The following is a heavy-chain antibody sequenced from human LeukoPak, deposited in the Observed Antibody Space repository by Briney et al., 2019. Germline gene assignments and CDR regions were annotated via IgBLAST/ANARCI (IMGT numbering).Heavy chain of an antibody. D-gene: IGHD5-18*01. J-gene: IGHJ3*02. CDR3: ARYIQGVGFDI. CDR1: GYTSSSPD. CDR2: MNPRDDT. Sequence: EASVKVSCKASGYTSSSPDINWVRQPTGRGLEWLGWMNPRDDTGYAQRFQGRVTLTRDRSTNTAYMEISSLTSDDTAVYYCARYIQGVGFDIWGQGTMVTVSA. V-gene: IGHV1-8*01.